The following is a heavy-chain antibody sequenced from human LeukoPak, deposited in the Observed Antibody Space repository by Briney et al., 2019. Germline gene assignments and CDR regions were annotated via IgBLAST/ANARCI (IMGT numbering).Heavy chain of an antibody. J-gene: IGHJ4*02. V-gene: IGHV3-21*01. CDR3: AREMILGASSSGTFDY. Sequence: PGGSLRLSCAASGFTFSSYSMNWVRQAPGKGLEWVSSISSSSSYIYYADSVKGRFTISRDNAKNLLYLQMNSLRAEDTAVYYCAREMILGASSSGTFDYWGQGTLVTVSS. CDR2: ISSSSSYI. CDR1: GFTFSSYS. D-gene: IGHD1-26*01.